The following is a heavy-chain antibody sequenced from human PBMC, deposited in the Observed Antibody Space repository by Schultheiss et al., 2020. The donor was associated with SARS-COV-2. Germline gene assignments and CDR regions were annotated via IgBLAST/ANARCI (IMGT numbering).Heavy chain of an antibody. J-gene: IGHJ6*02. V-gene: IGHV2-26*01. Sequence: SGPTLVKPTETLTLTCTVSGFSLSNARMGVSWIRQPPGKALEWLAHIFSNDEKSYSTSLKSRLTISKDTSKSQVVLTMTNMDPVDTATYYCARICGRYYYYYGMDVWGQGTTVTVSS. D-gene: IGHD2-21*01. CDR3: ARICGRYYYYYGMDV. CDR2: IFSNDEK. CDR1: GFSLSNARMG.